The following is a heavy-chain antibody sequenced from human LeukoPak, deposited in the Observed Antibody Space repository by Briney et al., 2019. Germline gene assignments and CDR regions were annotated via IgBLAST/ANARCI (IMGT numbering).Heavy chain of an antibody. Sequence: GGSLRLLCSASGFSVSDYSMHWVRQAPGKGLQYVSAISPNGGSAYYADSVKGRFTISRDNSKNALYLQMSSPRDEDTAVYYCVKDLDSGVDYWGQGTLVTVSS. CDR1: GFSVSDYS. CDR2: ISPNGGSA. CDR3: VKDLDSGVDY. V-gene: IGHV3-64D*09. D-gene: IGHD1-26*01. J-gene: IGHJ4*02.